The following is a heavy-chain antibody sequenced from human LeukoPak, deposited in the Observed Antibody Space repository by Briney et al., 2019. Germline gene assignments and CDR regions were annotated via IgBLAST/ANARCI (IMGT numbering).Heavy chain of an antibody. Sequence: PSETLSLTCTVSGYSISSGYYWGWIRQPPGKGLEWIGSIYHSGSTYYNPSLKSRVTIIIDTPKNHFSLTLSSVTAADTAVYYCARSDGYGLVGIWGQGTMVTVSS. CDR3: ARSDGYGLVGI. D-gene: IGHD3-10*01. J-gene: IGHJ3*02. CDR1: GYSISSGYY. CDR2: IYHSGST. V-gene: IGHV4-38-2*02.